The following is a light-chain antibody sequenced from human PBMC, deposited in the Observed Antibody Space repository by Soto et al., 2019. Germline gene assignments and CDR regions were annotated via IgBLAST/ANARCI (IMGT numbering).Light chain of an antibody. J-gene: IGLJ3*02. CDR1: SSDIGGYNY. CDR3: SSYTSSATRV. Sequence: QSALTQPASVSGSPGQSITISCTGTSSDIGGYNYVSWYQQHPGKAPKLIIYEVSDRPSGISNRFSGSKSGNTASLTISGLQAYDEADYYCSSYTSSATRVFGGGTKLTVL. CDR2: EVS. V-gene: IGLV2-14*01.